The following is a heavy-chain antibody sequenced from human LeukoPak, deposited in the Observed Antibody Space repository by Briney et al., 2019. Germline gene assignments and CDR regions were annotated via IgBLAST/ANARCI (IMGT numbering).Heavy chain of an antibody. V-gene: IGHV4-59*01. CDR2: IYHSRST. J-gene: IGHJ4*02. CDR1: GRSLSTYY. Sequence: RSQTRSLTCTLSGRSLSTYYWSWIRQPPGKGLEWIGYIYHSRSTNYNPSLKSRVNISVDTSKIQFSLKLSSVTAADTAVYYCARGGGYASPIGYWGQGALVTVSS. CDR3: ARGGGYASPIGY. D-gene: IGHD4-23*01.